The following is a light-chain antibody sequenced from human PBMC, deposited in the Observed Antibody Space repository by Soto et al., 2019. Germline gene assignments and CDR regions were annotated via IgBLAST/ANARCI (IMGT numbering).Light chain of an antibody. CDR2: EVS. CDR3: SSFAATPPYV. CDR1: SSDVGAYNH. Sequence: QSALTQPPSASGSPGQSVTISCTGTSSDVGAYNHVSWYQQYPGKAPKLIIYEVSKRPSGVPDRFSGSKSGNTASLTVSGLQAEDEADYHCSSFAATPPYVFGTGTKVTVL. J-gene: IGLJ1*01. V-gene: IGLV2-8*01.